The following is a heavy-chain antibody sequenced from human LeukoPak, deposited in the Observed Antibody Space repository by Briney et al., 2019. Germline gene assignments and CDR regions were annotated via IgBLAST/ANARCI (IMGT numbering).Heavy chain of an antibody. V-gene: IGHV1-2*02. CDR3: ARGRMITFGGVIVFDY. CDR2: INPNSGGT. CDR1: GYTFTGYY. Sequence: ASVKVSCKASGYTFTGYYMHWVRQAPGQGLEWMGWINPNSGGTNYAQKFQGRVTMTRDTSISIAYMELSRLRSDDTAVYYCARGRMITFGGVIVFDYWGQGTLVTVSS. D-gene: IGHD3-16*02. J-gene: IGHJ4*02.